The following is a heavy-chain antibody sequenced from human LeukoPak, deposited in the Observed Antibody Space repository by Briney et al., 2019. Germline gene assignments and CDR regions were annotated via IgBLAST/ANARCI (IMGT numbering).Heavy chain of an antibody. Sequence: GTSLRLSCAASGFTFSSYAMHWVRQGPGKGLEWVAVISYDGSNKYCADSVKGRFTISRDNSKDTLYPQMNSLGTEDSAVYYCARENYGDHYFDYWGQGTLVTVSS. V-gene: IGHV3-30-3*01. D-gene: IGHD4-17*01. CDR1: GFTFSSYA. J-gene: IGHJ4*02. CDR2: ISYDGSNK. CDR3: ARENYGDHYFDY.